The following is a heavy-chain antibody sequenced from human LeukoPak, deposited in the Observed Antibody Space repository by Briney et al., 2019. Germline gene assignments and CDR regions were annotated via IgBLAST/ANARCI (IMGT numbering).Heavy chain of an antibody. CDR2: INPNSGGT. CDR3: ARVTGYYYESTGYYQHAFDI. J-gene: IGHJ3*02. D-gene: IGHD3-22*01. V-gene: IGHV1-2*02. CDR1: GYTFSGYY. Sequence: SVPVSCKASGYTFSGYYMHWVRQAPGQGLEWMGWINPNSGGTNYAQKFQGRVTMTRDTSINTAYMELSRLRSDDTAVYYCARVTGYYYESTGYYQHAFDISGQG.